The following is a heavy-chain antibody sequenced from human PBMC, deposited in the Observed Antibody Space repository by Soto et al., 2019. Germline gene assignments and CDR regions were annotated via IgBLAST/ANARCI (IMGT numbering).Heavy chain of an antibody. J-gene: IGHJ4*02. D-gene: IGHD3-16*01. CDR1: GYTFTDYD. V-gene: IGHV1-2*02. CDR2: INAKTGRT. CDR3: ARTPQSAQHDF. Sequence: GASVKVSCKASGYTFTDYDVHWMRQVPGQGLEWMSWINAKTGRTLYAQKFQGRVTLTRDTSINTAYMEVTSLTTGDSAVYYCARTPQSAQHDFWGQGTLVTVSS.